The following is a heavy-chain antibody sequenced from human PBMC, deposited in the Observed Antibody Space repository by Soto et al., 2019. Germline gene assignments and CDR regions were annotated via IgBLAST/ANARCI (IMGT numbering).Heavy chain of an antibody. Sequence: QITLKESGPTLVKPTQTLTLTCTFSGFSLSTSGVGVGWIRQPPGKALEWLALIYWDDDKRYSPSLKSRLTIXKXXSKNQVVLTMTNMDPVDTATYYCAHLTSSWYNLDYWGQGTLVTVSS. J-gene: IGHJ4*02. CDR1: GFSLSTSGVG. CDR2: IYWDDDK. D-gene: IGHD6-13*01. CDR3: AHLTSSWYNLDY. V-gene: IGHV2-5*02.